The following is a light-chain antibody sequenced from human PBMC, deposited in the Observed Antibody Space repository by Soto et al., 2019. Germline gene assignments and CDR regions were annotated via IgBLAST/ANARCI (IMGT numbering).Light chain of an antibody. Sequence: DIQMTQSPSTLSASVGDRVTITCRASQYFTTWLDWYQQEPGKAPNLLIYDASSLKSGVPSRFSGTGAVTEFTITISSLQPDDFATYYGQQYNTYPWTFGQGTKVE. CDR3: QQYNTYPWT. CDR1: QYFTTW. J-gene: IGKJ1*01. V-gene: IGKV1-5*01. CDR2: DAS.